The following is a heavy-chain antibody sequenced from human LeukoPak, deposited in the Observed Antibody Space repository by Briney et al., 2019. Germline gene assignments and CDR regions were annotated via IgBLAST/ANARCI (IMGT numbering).Heavy chain of an antibody. CDR3: AELGITMIGGV. V-gene: IGHV3-48*04. D-gene: IGHD3-10*02. CDR2: ITTSSSTI. J-gene: IGHJ6*04. Sequence: GGSLRLSCAASGFTFSTYTMNWVRQAPGKGLEWVSSITTSSSTIYYADSVKGRFTISRDNAKNSLYLQMNSLRAEDTAVYYCAELGITMIGGVWGKGTTVTISS. CDR1: GFTFSTYT.